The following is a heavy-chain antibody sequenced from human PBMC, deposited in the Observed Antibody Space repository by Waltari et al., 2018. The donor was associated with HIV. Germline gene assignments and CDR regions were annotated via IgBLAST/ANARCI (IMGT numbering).Heavy chain of an antibody. J-gene: IGHJ4*01. CDR3: ARDIGYGTDFFDY. Sequence: VQLVESGGAVAQPGMSLSLSCAASGFTFRRYGMQWVRQTPGKGLEWVASIWHNGSYASYADSVKGRSTISRDNSRDTLYLQINILRVEDAGIYYCARDIGYGTDFFDYWGRGTLVAISS. D-gene: IGHD6-13*01. V-gene: IGHV3-33*01. CDR2: IWHNGSYA. CDR1: GFTFRRYG.